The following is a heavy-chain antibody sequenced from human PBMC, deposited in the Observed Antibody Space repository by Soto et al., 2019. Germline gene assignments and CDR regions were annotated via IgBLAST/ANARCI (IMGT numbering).Heavy chain of an antibody. V-gene: IGHV4-4*02. CDR2: IYHSRST. CDR3: ARVVVVTFGGVIVARYFDL. D-gene: IGHD3-16*02. J-gene: IGHJ2*01. CDR1: GGSISSSNW. Sequence: SETLSLTCAVSGGSISSSNWWSWVRQPPGKGLEWIGEIYHSRSTNYNPSLKSRVTISVDKSKNQFSLKLSSVTAADTAVYYCARVVVVTFGGVIVARYFDLWGRGTLVTVSS.